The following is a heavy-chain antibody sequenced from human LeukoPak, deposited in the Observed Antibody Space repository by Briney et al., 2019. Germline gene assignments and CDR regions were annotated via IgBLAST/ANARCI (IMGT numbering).Heavy chain of an antibody. D-gene: IGHD3-22*01. CDR2: INHSGST. V-gene: IGHV4-34*01. J-gene: IGHJ4*02. CDR1: GGSFSGYY. Sequence: SETLSLTCAVYGGSFSGYYCSWIRQPPGKGLEWIGEINHSGSTNYNPSLKSRVTISVDTSKNQFSLKLSSVTAADTAVYYCARGGYAGSGYPNWGQGTLVTVSS. CDR3: ARGGYAGSGYPN.